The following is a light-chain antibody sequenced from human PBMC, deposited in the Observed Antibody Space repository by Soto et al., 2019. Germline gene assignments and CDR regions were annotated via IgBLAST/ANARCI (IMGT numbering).Light chain of an antibody. CDR1: QSVSSSY. V-gene: IGKV3-20*01. J-gene: IGKJ1*01. Sequence: EMVLTQSPGTLSLSPGERATLSCRASQSVSSSYLAWYQQKPGQAPRLLIYGASSRASAVPDRFSGSGSVTDFTLTFSRLEPEDCAVYYCQQYGSSAWTFGQGTKVDI. CDR2: GAS. CDR3: QQYGSSAWT.